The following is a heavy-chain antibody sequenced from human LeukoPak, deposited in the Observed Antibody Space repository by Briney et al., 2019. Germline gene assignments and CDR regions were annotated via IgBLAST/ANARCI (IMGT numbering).Heavy chain of an antibody. D-gene: IGHD3-16*02. V-gene: IGHV3-23*01. CDR3: AKDWGDYDYVWGSYRPDY. J-gene: IGHJ4*02. Sequence: PGGSLRLSCAASGFTFSSYAMSWVRQAPGKGLEWVSAISGSGGSTYYADSVKGRFTISRDNSKNTLYLQMNSLRAEDTAVYYCAKDWGDYDYVWGSYRPDYWGQGTLVTVSS. CDR1: GFTFSSYA. CDR2: ISGSGGST.